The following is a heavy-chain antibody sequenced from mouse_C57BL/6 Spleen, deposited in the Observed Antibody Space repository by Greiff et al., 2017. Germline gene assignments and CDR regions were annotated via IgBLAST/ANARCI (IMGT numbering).Heavy chain of an antibody. J-gene: IGHJ2*01. D-gene: IGHD1-1*01. CDR2: INPNNGGT. CDR1: GYTFTDYN. Sequence: VQLQQSGPELVKPGASVKISCKASGYTFTDYNMDWVKQSPGKSLEWIGDINPNNGGTIYNQKFKGKATLTVDKSSSTAYMELRSLTSEDTAVYYCASSRRLLPYYFDYWGQGTTLTVSS. V-gene: IGHV1-18*01. CDR3: ASSRRLLPYYFDY.